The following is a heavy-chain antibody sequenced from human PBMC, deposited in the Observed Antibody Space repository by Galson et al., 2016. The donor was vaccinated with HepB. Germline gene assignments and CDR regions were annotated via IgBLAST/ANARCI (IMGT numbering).Heavy chain of an antibody. CDR1: GYTFISYG. Sequence: SVKVSCKASGYTFISYGISWVRQAPGQGLEWMGRISANGDNTNYAQKLQGRVTMTTDTSTSTAYMELRSLRSDDTAVYYCARDWEHDYGNYYYYGMDVWGKGTTVTVSS. D-gene: IGHD4-17*01. V-gene: IGHV1-18*01. CDR2: ISANGDNT. J-gene: IGHJ6*04. CDR3: ARDWEHDYGNYYYYGMDV.